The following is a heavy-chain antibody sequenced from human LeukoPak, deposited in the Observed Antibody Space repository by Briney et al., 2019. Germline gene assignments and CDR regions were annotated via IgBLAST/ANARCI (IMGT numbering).Heavy chain of an antibody. CDR1: GFTFSSYA. Sequence: PGGSLRLSCAASGFTFSSYAMSWVRQAPGKGLEWVSAISGSGGSTYYADSVKGRFTISRDNSKNTLYLQMNSLGAEDTAVYYCEKEAPRSWESPVWTDYYFDYWGQGTLVTVSS. J-gene: IGHJ4*02. CDR2: ISGSGGST. D-gene: IGHD3-16*01. CDR3: EKEAPRSWESPVWTDYYFDY. V-gene: IGHV3-23*01.